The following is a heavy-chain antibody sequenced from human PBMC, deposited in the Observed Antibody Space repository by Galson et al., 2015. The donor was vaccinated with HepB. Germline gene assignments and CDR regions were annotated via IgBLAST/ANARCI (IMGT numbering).Heavy chain of an antibody. V-gene: IGHV1-69*13. CDR1: GGTFTNYA. CDR2: IIPIFGTT. D-gene: IGHD3-3*01. CDR3: ASPREGFLEWMFDS. Sequence: VKVSCKASGGTFTNYAICWVRQAPGQGLEWMGGIIPIFGTTYYAQRFKGRVTITADKSTSTAYMELSSLRSEDTAVYYCASPREGFLEWMFDSWGQGTLVTVSS. J-gene: IGHJ4*02.